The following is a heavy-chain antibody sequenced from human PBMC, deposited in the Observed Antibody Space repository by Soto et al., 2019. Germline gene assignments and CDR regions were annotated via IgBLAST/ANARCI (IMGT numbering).Heavy chain of an antibody. CDR3: ARTHALTIFGVVSYGMDV. Sequence: PSETLSLTCTVSGGSISSSSYYWGWIRQPPGKRLEWIGSIYYSGSTYYNPSLKSRVTISVDTSKNQFSLKLSSVTAADTAVYYCARTHALTIFGVVSYGMDVWGQGTTVTVSS. V-gene: IGHV4-39*01. J-gene: IGHJ6*02. D-gene: IGHD3-3*01. CDR1: GGSISSSSYY. CDR2: IYYSGST.